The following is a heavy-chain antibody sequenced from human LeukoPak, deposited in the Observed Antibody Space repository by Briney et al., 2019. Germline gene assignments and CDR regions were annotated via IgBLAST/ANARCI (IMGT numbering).Heavy chain of an antibody. CDR3: ASELRFLDKPDYYYYYGMDV. CDR1: GYTFTGYY. J-gene: IGHJ6*02. CDR2: INPNSGGT. D-gene: IGHD3-3*01. Sequence: ASVKVSCKASGYTFTGYYMHWVRQAPGQGLEWMGWINPNSGGTNYAQKFQGRVTMTRDTSISTAYMELSRLRSDDTAVYYCASELRFLDKPDYYYYYGMDVWGQGTTVTVSS. V-gene: IGHV1-2*02.